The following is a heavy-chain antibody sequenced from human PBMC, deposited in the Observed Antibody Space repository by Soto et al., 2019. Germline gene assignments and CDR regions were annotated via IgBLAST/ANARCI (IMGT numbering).Heavy chain of an antibody. CDR1: GGSISSYY. CDR2: IYYSGST. Sequence: SETLSLTCTVSGGSISSYYWSWIRQPPGKGLEWIGYIYYSGSTNYNPSLKSRVTISVDTSKNQFSLKLSSVTAADTAVYYCARGSMVRGVNYYYGMDVWGQGTTVTV. V-gene: IGHV4-59*01. CDR3: ARGSMVRGVNYYYGMDV. D-gene: IGHD3-10*01. J-gene: IGHJ6*02.